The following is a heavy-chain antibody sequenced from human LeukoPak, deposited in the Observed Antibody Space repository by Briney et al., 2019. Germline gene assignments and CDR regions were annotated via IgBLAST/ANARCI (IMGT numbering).Heavy chain of an antibody. CDR3: ARDTYYYDSSGYSNWFDP. J-gene: IGHJ5*02. CDR1: GGSISSYY. CDR2: IYTSGST. D-gene: IGHD3-22*01. V-gene: IGHV4-4*07. Sequence: PSETLSLTCTVSGGSISSYYWSWIRQPAGKGLEWIGRIYTSGSTNYNPSLKSRVTMSVDTSKNQFSLKLSSVTAADTAVYYCARDTYYYDSSGYSNWFDPWGQGTLVTVSS.